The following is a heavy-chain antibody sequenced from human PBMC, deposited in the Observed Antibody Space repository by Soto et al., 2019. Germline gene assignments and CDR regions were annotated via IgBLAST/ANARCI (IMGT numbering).Heavy chain of an antibody. CDR2: IYYSGST. CDR1: GGSISSGGYY. CDR3: ARGRGWYSDY. V-gene: IGHV4-31*03. J-gene: IGHJ4*02. Sequence: SETLSLTCTVSGGSISSGGYYWSWIRQHPGKGLEWIGYIYYSGSTYYNPSLKSRITISVDTSKNQFSLKLSSVTAADTAVYYCARGRGWYSDYWGQGTLVTVSS. D-gene: IGHD6-19*01.